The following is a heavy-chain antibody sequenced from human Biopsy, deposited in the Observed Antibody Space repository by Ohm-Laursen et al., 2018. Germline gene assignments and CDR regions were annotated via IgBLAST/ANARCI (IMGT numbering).Heavy chain of an antibody. CDR2: ISGRGAT. CDR3: ARDFRAGSGFLRSNNHYCGMDV. J-gene: IGHJ6*02. D-gene: IGHD5-24*01. CDR1: GGSIRSDY. V-gene: IGHV4-59*01. Sequence: SDTLSLTCTVSGGSIRSDYWSWIRQSPRKGLEWIGHISGRGATNYNPSLRGRVTISVDTSKNQFSLKLSSVTAADTAVYYCARDFRAGSGFLRSNNHYCGMDVWGPGTRVTVSS.